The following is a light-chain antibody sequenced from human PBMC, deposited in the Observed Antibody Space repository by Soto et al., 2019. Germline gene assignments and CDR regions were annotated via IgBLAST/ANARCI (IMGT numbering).Light chain of an antibody. CDR3: MQALQSPYS. J-gene: IGKJ2*01. V-gene: IGKV2-28*01. Sequence: DLVMTQSPLSLPVTPGEPASISCRSSQSLLHSNGHNYLAWYLQKPGQSPQLLIYLGSNRASGVPDRFSGSGSGTDFTLKISRVEAEDVGVYYCMQALQSPYSFGQGTKLEIK. CDR2: LGS. CDR1: QSLLHSNGHNY.